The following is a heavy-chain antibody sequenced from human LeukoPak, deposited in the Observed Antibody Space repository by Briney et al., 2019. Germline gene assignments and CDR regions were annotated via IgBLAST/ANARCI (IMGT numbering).Heavy chain of an antibody. Sequence: GGSLRLSCAASGFTFSNYYMSWVRQAPGKGLEWVAVISYDGSNKYYADSVKGRFTISRDNSKNTLYLQMNSLRAEDTAVYYCAKGAYGSGSYDYWGQGTLVTVSS. CDR1: GFTFSNYY. CDR3: AKGAYGSGSYDY. CDR2: ISYDGSNK. D-gene: IGHD3-10*01. J-gene: IGHJ4*02. V-gene: IGHV3-30*18.